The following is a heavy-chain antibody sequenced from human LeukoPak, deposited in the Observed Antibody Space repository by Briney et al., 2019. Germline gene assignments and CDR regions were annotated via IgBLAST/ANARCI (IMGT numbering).Heavy chain of an antibody. V-gene: IGHV4-30-2*01. J-gene: IGHJ4*02. CDR1: GGSIGSGGYS. D-gene: IGHD6-13*01. CDR3: ARSSVAAAGYSDY. Sequence: SQTLSLTCAVSGGSIGSGGYSWSWIRQPPGKGLEWIGYIYHSGSTYYNSSLKSRVTISVDRSKNQFSLKLSSVTAADTAVYYCARSSVAAAGYSDYWGQGTLVTVSS. CDR2: IYHSGST.